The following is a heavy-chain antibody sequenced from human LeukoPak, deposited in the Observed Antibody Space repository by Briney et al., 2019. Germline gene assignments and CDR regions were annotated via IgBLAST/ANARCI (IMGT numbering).Heavy chain of an antibody. CDR1: GFIFSNFW. D-gene: IGHD2-15*01. V-gene: IGHV3-7*03. Sequence: GGSRRLSCAPSGFIFSNFWMSGSRQAPGKGLGGGPNKKKDGSETYVADSVKGRFIISRDNAKNSLYVQMNNLRPEDTAVYFCARDRHCAGSACYSYNWFDSWGQGTLVIVSS. J-gene: IGHJ5*01. CDR2: KKKDGSET. CDR3: ARDRHCAGSACYSYNWFDS.